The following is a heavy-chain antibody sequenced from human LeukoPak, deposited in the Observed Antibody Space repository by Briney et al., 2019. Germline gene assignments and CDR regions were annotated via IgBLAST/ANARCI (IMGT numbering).Heavy chain of an antibody. CDR3: ARSRYISGWYYDP. CDR2: INPKSGGT. J-gene: IGHJ5*02. CDR1: GYIFTGYH. Sequence: ASVKVSFKASGYIFTGYHIHWVRQAPGQGFEWMGWINPKSGGTNYAQKFQGRVTMTRDTSTSTAYMELSRLRSDDMAVYYCARSRYISGWYYDPWGQGTLVTVSS. V-gene: IGHV1-2*02. D-gene: IGHD6-19*01.